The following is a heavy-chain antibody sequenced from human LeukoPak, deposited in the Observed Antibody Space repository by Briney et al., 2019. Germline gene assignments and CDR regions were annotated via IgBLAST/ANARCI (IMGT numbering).Heavy chain of an antibody. CDR2: ISASGRGT. D-gene: IGHD6-25*01. Sequence: GGSLRLSCAASGFTFENYAMNWVRQAPGKGLEWVSSISASGRGTYYADSVKGRFTISRDNSKNTLYLQMNSLRAEDTAIYYCARSPGWMTAVTKTTFDYWGQGTLVTVSS. V-gene: IGHV3-23*01. J-gene: IGHJ4*02. CDR1: GFTFENYA. CDR3: ARSPGWMTAVTKTTFDY.